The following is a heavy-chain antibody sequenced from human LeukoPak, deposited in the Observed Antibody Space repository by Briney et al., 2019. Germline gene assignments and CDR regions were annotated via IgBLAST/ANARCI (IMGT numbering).Heavy chain of an antibody. Sequence: ASVKVSCKSSGYTFTSYDINWVRQASGQGLEWMGWMNPNSANTGYAQKFQGRVTMTRDPSTSTAYMELSGLTSEGTGVYYCARVGFAAAGAINYWGQGTLVTVSS. V-gene: IGHV1-8*01. CDR3: ARVGFAAAGAINY. CDR2: MNPNSANT. J-gene: IGHJ4*02. D-gene: IGHD6-13*01. CDR1: GYTFTSYD.